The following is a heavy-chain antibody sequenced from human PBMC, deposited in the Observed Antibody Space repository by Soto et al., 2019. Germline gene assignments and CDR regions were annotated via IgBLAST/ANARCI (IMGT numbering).Heavy chain of an antibody. Sequence: ASGKVSSKARGYIFTGNEVQWVRQAPGQGPEWMGWINTNSGGTKYAQKFQGRVTMTRDTSISTAYMELSSLRSDDTAVYYCAIYDL. CDR2: INTNSGGT. V-gene: IGHV1-2*02. CDR3: AIYDL. CDR1: GYIFTGNE. J-gene: IGHJ2*01.